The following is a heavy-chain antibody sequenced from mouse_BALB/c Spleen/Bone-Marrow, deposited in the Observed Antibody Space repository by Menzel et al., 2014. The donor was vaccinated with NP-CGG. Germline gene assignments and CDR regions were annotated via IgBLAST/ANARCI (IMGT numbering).Heavy chain of an antibody. D-gene: IGHD2-3*01. CDR2: INPYNGDT. Sequence: VQLKQSGPELVKPGASVKISSKASGYSFTGYFMNWVMQSHGKSLEWIGRINPYNGDTFYNQKFKGKATLTVDKSSSTAHMELRSLASEDSAVYYCARGGLLRAMDYWGQGTSVTVSS. J-gene: IGHJ4*01. CDR3: ARGGLLRAMDY. V-gene: IGHV1-20*02. CDR1: GYSFTGYF.